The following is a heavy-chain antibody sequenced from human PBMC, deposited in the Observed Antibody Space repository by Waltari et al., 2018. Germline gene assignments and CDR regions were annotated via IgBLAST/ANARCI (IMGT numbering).Heavy chain of an antibody. D-gene: IGHD6-19*01. CDR2: ISGSGANT. Sequence: EVQVVESGGGLVQPGGSLNLSCAASGFSFSSYDMSGVRKARGKVLEWVSGISGSGANTYYIDSVKGRFTISRDNSKNTLYLQMNSLRAEDTAVYYCSGWGGQGTLVTVSS. J-gene: IGHJ4*02. V-gene: IGHV3-23*04. CDR3: SGW. CDR1: GFSFSSYD.